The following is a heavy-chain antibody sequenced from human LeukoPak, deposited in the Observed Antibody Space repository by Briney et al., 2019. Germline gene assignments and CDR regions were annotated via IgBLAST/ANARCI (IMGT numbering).Heavy chain of an antibody. J-gene: IGHJ4*02. CDR3: AREGQSSSSWTDY. D-gene: IGHD6-13*01. CDR2: INGDGSST. CDR1: GFAFNTYW. Sequence: GGSLRLSCAASGFAFNTYWMHWVRQAPGTGLVRVSRINGDGSSTSYADFVKGRFTISRDNAKNSLYLQMNSLRAEDTAVYYCAREGQSSSSWTDYWGQGTLVTVSS. V-gene: IGHV3-74*01.